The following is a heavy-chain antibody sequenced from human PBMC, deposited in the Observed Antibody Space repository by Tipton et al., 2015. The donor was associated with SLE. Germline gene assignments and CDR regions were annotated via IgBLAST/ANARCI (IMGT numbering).Heavy chain of an antibody. D-gene: IGHD2-15*01. CDR1: GDSVSGQS. V-gene: IGHV4-59*08. CDR2: IFYSGST. Sequence: TLSLTCTVSGDSVSGQSWSWIRQPPGKGLEWIGYIFYSGSTNYSPSLKSRVTISVDTSKNQFSLKLNSVTAADTAVYYCARALSYCSGDRCNYYYYYMDVWGKGTTVTVSS. J-gene: IGHJ6*03. CDR3: ARALSYCSGDRCNYYYYYMDV.